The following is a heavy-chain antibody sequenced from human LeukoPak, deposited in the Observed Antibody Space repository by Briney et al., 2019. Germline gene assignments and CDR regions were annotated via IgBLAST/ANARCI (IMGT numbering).Heavy chain of an antibody. D-gene: IGHD3-16*01. CDR1: GLNFNSRW. CDR2: IKEDGSET. V-gene: IGHV3-7*03. CDR3: ARDGGWGRFDF. J-gene: IGHJ4*02. Sequence: GGSLRLSCVASGLNFNSRWMDWVRRAPGQGLEWVASIKEDGSETHYVDSVRGRFTISRDNDKNSLYLQMNNLRAEDTAMYYCARDGGWGRFDFWGQGALVTVSS.